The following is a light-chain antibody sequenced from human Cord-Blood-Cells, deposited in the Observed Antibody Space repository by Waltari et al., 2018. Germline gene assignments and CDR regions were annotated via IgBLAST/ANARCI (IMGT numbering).Light chain of an antibody. J-gene: IGKJ2*01. CDR3: QKYYRTPYT. CDR2: WAS. CDR1: QSVLYISNNKNY. Sequence: IGMTQPQDSLAVSLDAGATIHCKPSQSVLYISNNKNYLAWYQQKPGQPPKLLIYWASTLEYGVPDRFSCSGSWTEFTPTISRLQAEDVSVYYWQKYYRTPYTFGPGTKLEIK. V-gene: IGKV4-1*01.